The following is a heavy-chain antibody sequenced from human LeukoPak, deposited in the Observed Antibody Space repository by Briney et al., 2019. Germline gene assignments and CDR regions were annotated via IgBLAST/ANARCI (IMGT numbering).Heavy chain of an antibody. CDR1: GFTFSSYA. CDR2: ISYDGSNK. D-gene: IGHD4-17*01. Sequence: PGGSLRLSCAASGFTFSSYAMHWVRQAPGKGLEWVAVISYDGSNKYYADSVKGRFTISRDNAKSTLYLQMNSLRAEDTAVYYCARSRRLYWYFDLWGRGTLVTVSS. CDR3: ARSRRLYWYFDL. V-gene: IGHV3-30*04. J-gene: IGHJ2*01.